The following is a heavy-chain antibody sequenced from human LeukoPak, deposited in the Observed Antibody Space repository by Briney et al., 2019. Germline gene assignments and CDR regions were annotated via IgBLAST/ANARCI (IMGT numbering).Heavy chain of an antibody. Sequence: GGSLRLSCAASGFTFSSYGMHWVRQAPGKGLEWVAVISYDGSNKYYADSVKGRFTISRDNSENTLYLQMNSLRAEDTAVYHCAKKRGLGSPFDYWGQGTLVSVSS. CDR3: AKKRGLGSPFDY. CDR2: ISYDGSNK. V-gene: IGHV3-30*18. D-gene: IGHD6-19*01. CDR1: GFTFSSYG. J-gene: IGHJ4*02.